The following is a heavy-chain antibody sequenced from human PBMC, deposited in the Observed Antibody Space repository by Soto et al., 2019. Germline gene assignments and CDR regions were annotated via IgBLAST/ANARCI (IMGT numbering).Heavy chain of an antibody. CDR2: IRSKAYGGTT. V-gene: IGHV3-49*04. Sequence: GGSLRLSCTASGFTFNDYTLSWVRQAPGKGLEWVGFIRSKAYGGTTEYAASVKGRFTISRDDSKSIAYLQMNSLKTEDTAVYYCTAGKLYPSLDFDYWGQG. CDR3: TAGKLYPSLDFDY. CDR1: GFTFNDYT. J-gene: IGHJ4*02. D-gene: IGHD2-8*01.